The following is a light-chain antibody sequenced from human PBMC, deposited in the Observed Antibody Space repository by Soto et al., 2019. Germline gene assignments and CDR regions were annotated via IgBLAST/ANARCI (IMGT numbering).Light chain of an antibody. CDR1: QSVSSC. J-gene: IGKJ2*02. V-gene: IGKV3-11*01. CDR2: DAS. Sequence: EIVLTQSPATLSLSPGERATLSCRASQSVSSCFAWYQQKPGQAPRLLIYDASNRATGIPARFSGSGSGTDFTLTISSLEPEDFAVYYCQQRSNWPRGTFGQGTKLEIK. CDR3: QQRSNWPRGT.